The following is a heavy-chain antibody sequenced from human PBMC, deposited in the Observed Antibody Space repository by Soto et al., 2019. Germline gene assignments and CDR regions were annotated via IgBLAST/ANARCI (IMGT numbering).Heavy chain of an antibody. CDR3: VKDHDYYYGPRDAFDI. CDR1: GFTFSSYA. V-gene: IGHV3-64D*08. D-gene: IGHD3-10*01. CDR2: ISSNGGST. J-gene: IGHJ3*02. Sequence: GRSLRLSCSASGFTFSSYAMHWVRQAPGKGLEYVSAISSNGGSTYYADSVKGRFTISRDNSKNTLYLQMSSLRAEDTAVYYCVKDHDYYYGPRDAFDIWGQGKMVTVS.